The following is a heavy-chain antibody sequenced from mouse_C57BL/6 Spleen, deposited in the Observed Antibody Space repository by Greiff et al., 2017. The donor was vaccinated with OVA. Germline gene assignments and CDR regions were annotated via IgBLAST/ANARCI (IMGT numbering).Heavy chain of an antibody. J-gene: IGHJ2*01. CDR2: IYPGDGDT. CDR3: APYYYSDY. V-gene: IGHV1-82*01. Sequence: QVQLQQSGPELVKPGASVKISCKASGYAFSSSWLNWVKQRPGKGLEWIGRIYPGDGDTNYNGKFKGKATLTADKSSSTAYMQLSSLTSEYSAVYFCAPYYYSDYWGQCTTLTVSS. CDR1: GYAFSSSW. D-gene: IGHD1-1*01.